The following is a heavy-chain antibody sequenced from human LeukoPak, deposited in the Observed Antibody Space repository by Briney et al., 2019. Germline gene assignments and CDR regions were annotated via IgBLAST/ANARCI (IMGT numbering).Heavy chain of an antibody. V-gene: IGHV3-33*01. CDR3: ARDTDGGSAIDY. J-gene: IGHJ4*02. CDR2: IWYDGSNK. D-gene: IGHD1-26*01. CDR1: GFTFSSSG. Sequence: GGSLRLSCAASGFTFSSSGRHWVRQAPGKGLEWVAVIWYDGSNKYYADSVKGRFTISRDNSKNTLYLQMNSLRAEDTAVYYCARDTDGGSAIDYWGQGTLVTVSS.